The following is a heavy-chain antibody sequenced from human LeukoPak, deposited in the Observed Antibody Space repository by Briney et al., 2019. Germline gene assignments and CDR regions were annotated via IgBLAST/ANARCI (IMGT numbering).Heavy chain of an antibody. CDR1: GASISGIHDY. V-gene: IGHV4-39*01. CDR2: IYYSGGT. J-gene: IGHJ4*02. D-gene: IGHD6-19*01. Sequence: SETLSLTCTVSGASISGIHDYWAWIRQPPGKGLEWIGRIYYSGGTHYNPSLTSRLTISVDTSKNQFSLKLSSVTAADTAVYYCARLGDRSGGTYFDYWGQGTLVTVSS. CDR3: ARLGDRSGGTYFDY.